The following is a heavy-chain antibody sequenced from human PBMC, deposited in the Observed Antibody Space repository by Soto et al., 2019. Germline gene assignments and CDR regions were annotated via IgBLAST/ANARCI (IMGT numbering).Heavy chain of an antibody. J-gene: IGHJ6*02. Sequence: QVQLVQSGAEVKKPGSSVKVSCKASGGTFRSYSISWVRQAPGQGLEWMGGIIPIFDMTNYAQKFQGRVTSTAVESTSSAYRELSSLGADDTALYYCARPGEGGYSSNHHYFYAFDVWGQASTVTV. CDR1: GGTFRSYS. CDR3: ARPGEGGYSSNHHYFYAFDV. D-gene: IGHD3-22*01. V-gene: IGHV1-69*01. CDR2: IIPIFDMT.